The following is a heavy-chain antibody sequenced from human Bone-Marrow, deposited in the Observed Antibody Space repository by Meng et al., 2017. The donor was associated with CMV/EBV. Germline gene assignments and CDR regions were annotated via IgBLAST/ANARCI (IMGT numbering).Heavy chain of an antibody. J-gene: IGHJ5*02. CDR1: GFTFANYA. Sequence: GESLKISFRGSGFTFANYAINWVRQAPGKGLEWVAVISYDGNNKYYADSVKGRFTISRDNAKNSLYLQMNSLRAEDTAVYYCARVAPDNWGSFWFDPWGQGTLVTVSS. V-gene: IGHV3-30-3*01. CDR3: ARVAPDNWGSFWFDP. D-gene: IGHD7-27*01. CDR2: ISYDGNNK.